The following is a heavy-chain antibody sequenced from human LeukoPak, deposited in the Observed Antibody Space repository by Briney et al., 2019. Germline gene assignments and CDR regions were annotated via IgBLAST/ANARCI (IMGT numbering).Heavy chain of an antibody. CDR1: GFTFNSYS. D-gene: IGHD3-10*01. Sequence: GGSLRLSCAASGFTFNSYSMNWVRQAPGKGLESVSYISPSGTDISYADSVKGRFTISRDNAKNSLYLQMNSLRAEDTAVYYCARDKYYYGSGSYYQSPLDYWGQGTLVTVSS. CDR2: ISPSGTDI. J-gene: IGHJ4*02. CDR3: ARDKYYYGSGSYYQSPLDY. V-gene: IGHV3-21*05.